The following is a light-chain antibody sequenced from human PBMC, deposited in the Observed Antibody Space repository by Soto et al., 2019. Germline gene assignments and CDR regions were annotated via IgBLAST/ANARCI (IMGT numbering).Light chain of an antibody. CDR2: GAS. Sequence: EIVLTQSPGTLSLSPGERATLSCRDSQSVSNNYLAWYQQKPGQAPRLLIYGASNRATGIPDRFSGSGSGTDFTLTISRLEPEDFAVYYCQQYGSSGTFGHGTKVDI. CDR1: QSVSNNY. J-gene: IGKJ1*01. CDR3: QQYGSSGT. V-gene: IGKV3-20*01.